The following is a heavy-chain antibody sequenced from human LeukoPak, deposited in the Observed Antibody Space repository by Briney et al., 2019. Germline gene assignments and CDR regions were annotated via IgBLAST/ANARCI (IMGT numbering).Heavy chain of an antibody. J-gene: IGHJ4*02. CDR1: GYTFTGYY. Sequence: ASVKVSCKASGYTFTGYYMHWVRQAPGQGLEWMGWINPNSGGTNYAQKFQGRVTMTRDTSISTAYMELSRLGSDDTAVYYCARAVETITIFGVGTDYWGQGTLVTVSS. CDR3: ARAVETITIFGVGTDY. CDR2: INPNSGGT. D-gene: IGHD3-3*01. V-gene: IGHV1-2*02.